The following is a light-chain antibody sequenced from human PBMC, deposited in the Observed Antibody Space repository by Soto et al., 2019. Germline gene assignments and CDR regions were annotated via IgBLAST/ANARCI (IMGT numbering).Light chain of an antibody. Sequence: DIQMTQSPSSLSASVGDRLTITCQASHDISNYLNWYQQKPGKAPKLLVYDASSLESGVPSRFSGSGSGTEFTLTISSLQPDDFAIYYCQQYNSYSPLTFGPGTKVDIK. CDR2: DAS. V-gene: IGKV1-5*01. J-gene: IGKJ3*01. CDR1: HDISNY. CDR3: QQYNSYSPLT.